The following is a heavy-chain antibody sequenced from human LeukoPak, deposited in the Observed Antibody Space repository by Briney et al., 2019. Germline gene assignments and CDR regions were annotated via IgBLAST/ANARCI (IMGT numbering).Heavy chain of an antibody. CDR1: GYTFTGYY. CDR2: INPNSGGT. Sequence: ASVKVSCKASGYTFTGYYMHWVRQAPGQGLEWMGWINPNSGGTNYAQKFQGRVTMTRDTSISTAYMELSRLRSDDTAVYYCARSQGSCSGGSCPKRNDYWGQGTLVTVSS. J-gene: IGHJ4*02. V-gene: IGHV1-2*02. CDR3: ARSQGSCSGGSCPKRNDY. D-gene: IGHD2-15*01.